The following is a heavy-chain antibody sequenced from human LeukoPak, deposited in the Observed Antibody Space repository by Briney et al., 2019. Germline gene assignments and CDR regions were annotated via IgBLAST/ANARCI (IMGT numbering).Heavy chain of an antibody. CDR2: ISSSGSTI. CDR1: GFTFSSYE. J-gene: IGHJ4*02. Sequence: PGGSLRLSCAASGFTFSSYEMNWVRQAPGKGLEWVSYISSSGSTIYYADSVKGRFTISRDNSKNTLYLQMNSLRAEDTAVYYCAKGRLTVAGGSGPFDYWGQGTLVTVSS. D-gene: IGHD6-19*01. CDR3: AKGRLTVAGGSGPFDY. V-gene: IGHV3-48*03.